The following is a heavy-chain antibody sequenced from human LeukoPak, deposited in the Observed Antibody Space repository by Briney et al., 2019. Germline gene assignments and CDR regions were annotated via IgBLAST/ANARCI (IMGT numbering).Heavy chain of an antibody. Sequence: GGSLRLSCAASGFSFSSYGMHWVRQAPGKGLEWVAVISHDGSNKYYADSVKGRFTISRDNSKNTLYLQMNSLRVEDTAVYYCARARSGWYEDYWGQGTLVTVSS. CDR2: ISHDGSNK. J-gene: IGHJ4*02. CDR1: GFSFSSYG. D-gene: IGHD6-19*01. CDR3: ARARSGWYEDY. V-gene: IGHV3-30*03.